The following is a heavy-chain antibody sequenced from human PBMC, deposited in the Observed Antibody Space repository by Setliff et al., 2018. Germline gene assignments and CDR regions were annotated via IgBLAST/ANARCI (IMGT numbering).Heavy chain of an antibody. CDR3: ARVPNFWSGYLDY. CDR1: GGSFSGYY. CDR2: INHSGST. V-gene: IGHV4-34*01. D-gene: IGHD3-3*01. Sequence: PSETLSLTCAVYGGSFSGYYWSWIRQPPGKGLEWIGEINHSGSTNYNPSLKSRVTISVDTSKNQFSLKLSSVTAADMAVYYCARVPNFWSGYLDYWGQGTLVTVSS. J-gene: IGHJ4*02.